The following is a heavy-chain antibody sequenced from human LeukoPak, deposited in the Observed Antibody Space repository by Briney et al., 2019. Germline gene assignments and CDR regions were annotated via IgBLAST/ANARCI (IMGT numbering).Heavy chain of an antibody. CDR2: ISSSGSTI. CDR3: AKLDNDYGGNSVDY. V-gene: IGHV3-11*01. J-gene: IGHJ4*02. Sequence: GGSLRLSCAASGFTFSDYYMSWIRQTPGKGLEWVSYISSSGSTIYYADSVKGRFTISRDNAKNSLYLQMNSLRAEDTAVYYCAKLDNDYGGNSVDYWGQGTLVTVSS. D-gene: IGHD4-23*01. CDR1: GFTFSDYY.